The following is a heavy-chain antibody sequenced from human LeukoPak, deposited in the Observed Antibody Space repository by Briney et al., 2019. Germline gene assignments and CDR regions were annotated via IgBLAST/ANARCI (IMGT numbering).Heavy chain of an antibody. CDR1: GYTFTSYG. V-gene: IGHV1-18*01. D-gene: IGHD4-23*01. J-gene: IGHJ6*02. CDR2: ISAYNGNT. CDR3: ARDPGMVTTPYYYGMDV. Sequence: ASVKVSYKASGYTFTSYGISWVRQAPGQGLEWMGWISAYNGNTNYAQKLQGRVTMTTDTSTSTAYMELRSLRSDDTAVYYCARDPGMVTTPYYYGMDVWGQGTTVTVSS.